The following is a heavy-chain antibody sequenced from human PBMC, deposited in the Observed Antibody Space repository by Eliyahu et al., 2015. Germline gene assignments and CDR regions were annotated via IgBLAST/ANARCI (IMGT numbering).Heavy chain of an antibody. V-gene: IGHV3-48*01. CDR2: ISESSRTM. D-gene: IGHD6-19*01. CDR1: GFTFSNSS. CDR3: ATEGSGREGGWLY. J-gene: IGHJ4*02. Sequence: EXQLVESGGGLXQPGGSLXLXCXASGFTFSNSSINWVRQAPGKGLEWVSYISESSRTMYYADSVKGRFTISRDNAKNSLYLQMNSLRTEDTAVYYCATEGSGREGGWLYWGQGTLVTVSX.